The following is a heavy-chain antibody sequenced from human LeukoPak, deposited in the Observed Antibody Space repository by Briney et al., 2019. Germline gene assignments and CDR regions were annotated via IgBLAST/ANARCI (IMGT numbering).Heavy chain of an antibody. CDR3: ARVVFQMFDY. CDR2: IYYSGST. J-gene: IGHJ4*02. D-gene: IGHD3-10*01. Sequence: ASETLSLTCTVSGGSISSGDYYWSWIRQPPGEGLEWIGYIYYSGSTYYNPSLKSRVTISVDTSKNQFSLKLSSVTAADTAVYYCARVVFQMFDYWGQGTLVTVSS. V-gene: IGHV4-30-4*01. CDR1: GGSISSGDYY.